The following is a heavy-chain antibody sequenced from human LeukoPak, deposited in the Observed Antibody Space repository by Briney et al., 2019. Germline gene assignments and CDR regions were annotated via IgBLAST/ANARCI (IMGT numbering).Heavy chain of an antibody. CDR2: IYSSGRT. J-gene: IGHJ6*03. D-gene: IGHD3-10*01. V-gene: IGHV4-59*11. CDR1: GGSISGHY. CDR3: ARYYGSENYYMDV. Sequence: SETLSLTCTVSGGSISGHYWSWIRQPPGQGLEWIGDIYSSGRTNYNPSLKSRVTISVDTSKIQFSLKLSYVTSADTAVYYCARYYGSENYYMDVWGKGTTVTVSS.